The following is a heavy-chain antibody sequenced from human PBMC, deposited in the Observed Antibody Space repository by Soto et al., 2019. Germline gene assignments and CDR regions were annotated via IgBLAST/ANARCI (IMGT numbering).Heavy chain of an antibody. CDR2: ISGSGGST. J-gene: IGHJ5*02. D-gene: IGHD6-25*01. CDR3: AKNRYSSGINWFDP. CDR1: GFTFSSYA. Sequence: LRLSCAASGFTFSSYAMSWVRQAPGKGLEWVSAISGSGGSTYYADSVKGRFTISRDNSKNTLYLQMNSLRAEDTAVYYCAKNRYSSGINWFDPWGQGTLVTVSS. V-gene: IGHV3-23*01.